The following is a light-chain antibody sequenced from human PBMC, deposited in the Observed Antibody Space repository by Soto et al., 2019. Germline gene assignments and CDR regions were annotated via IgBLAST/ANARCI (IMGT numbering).Light chain of an antibody. CDR1: SSNIGSKS. J-gene: IGLJ1*01. CDR3: SSYAGSSNV. Sequence: QSVLTQPPSASGTPGQWVTISCSGSSSNIGSKSVNWYQQLPGTAPKLLIYSNSQRPSGVPDRFSGSKSGNTASLTVSGLQAEDEADYYCSSYAGSSNVFGTGTKVTVL. V-gene: IGLV1-44*01. CDR2: SNS.